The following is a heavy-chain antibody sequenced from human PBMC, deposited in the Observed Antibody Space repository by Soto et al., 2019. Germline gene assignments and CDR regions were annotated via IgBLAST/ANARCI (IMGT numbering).Heavy chain of an antibody. Sequence: LSLTCIVSGDSISSSSYYWVWIRQPPGKGLEWIGSIYYSGTTYYNPSLESRVTISIDTSKNQFSLKVSSLTAADTAVYYCAKTGPYDILTYWYFDLWGRGTLVTVSS. CDR1: GDSISSSSYY. CDR2: IYYSGTT. CDR3: AKTGPYDILTYWYFDL. J-gene: IGHJ2*01. V-gene: IGHV4-39*01. D-gene: IGHD3-9*01.